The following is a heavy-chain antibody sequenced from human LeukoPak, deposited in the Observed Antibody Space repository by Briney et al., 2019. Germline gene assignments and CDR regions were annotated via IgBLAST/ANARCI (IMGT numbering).Heavy chain of an antibody. CDR3: ATDGAGLDT. Sequence: GGSLRLSCAASGFTFGTSAMTWVRQTPAKGLAWVSAISAGSVSSHYADSVEGRFTISRDNSKNTLFLQMSSLGAEDTAVYYCATDGAGLDTWGQGVLVTVSS. J-gene: IGHJ5*02. CDR2: ISAGSVSS. CDR1: GFTFGTSA. V-gene: IGHV3-23*01.